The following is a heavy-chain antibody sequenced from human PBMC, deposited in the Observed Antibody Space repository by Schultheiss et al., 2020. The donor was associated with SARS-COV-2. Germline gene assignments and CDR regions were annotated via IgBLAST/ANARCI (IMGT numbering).Heavy chain of an antibody. D-gene: IGHD3-3*01. CDR1: GYSISSGYY. J-gene: IGHJ4*02. V-gene: IGHV4-38-2*02. CDR3: ARDRVYYFDY. Sequence: SETLSLTCAVSGYSISSGYYWGWIRQPPGKGLERIGDSSHSGCTNYNPSPKSRVSTSADTSKNQFSLQLSSVTAADTAVYYCARDRVYYFDYWGQGTLVTVSS. CDR2: SSHSGCT.